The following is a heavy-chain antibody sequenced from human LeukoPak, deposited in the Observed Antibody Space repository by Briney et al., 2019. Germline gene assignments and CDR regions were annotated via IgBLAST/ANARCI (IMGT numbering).Heavy chain of an antibody. CDR1: GFTVSTDH. V-gene: IGHV3-23*01. D-gene: IGHD6-19*01. CDR3: AKERSAGWPYDY. J-gene: IGHJ4*01. Sequence: GGSLRLSCAASGFTVSTDHMSWVRQAPGKGLEWVSGISRRGDKTYYADSVKGRFTISRDNSRNTLYLQMNSLRVEDTAIYYCAKERSAGWPYDYWGHGTLVTASS. CDR2: ISRRGDKT.